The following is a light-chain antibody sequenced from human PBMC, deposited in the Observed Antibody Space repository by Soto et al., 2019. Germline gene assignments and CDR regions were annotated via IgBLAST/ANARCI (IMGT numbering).Light chain of an antibody. CDR1: SSDVGAYKD. J-gene: IGLJ3*02. Sequence: QSALTQPPSASGSPGQSVTISCTGTSSDVGAYKDVSWYQQYPGKAPKLMIYEVSKRPSGVPDRFSGSKSGNTASLTVSGLQAEDEADYYFTSYVGSDIWVFGGGTQLTVL. CDR2: EVS. V-gene: IGLV2-8*01. CDR3: TSYVGSDIWV.